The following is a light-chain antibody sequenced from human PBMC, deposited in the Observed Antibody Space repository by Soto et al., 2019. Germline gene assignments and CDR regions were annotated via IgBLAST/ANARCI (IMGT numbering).Light chain of an antibody. CDR3: QQYKIWPEG. V-gene: IGKV3-15*01. CDR1: QSVGSN. CDR2: GAS. Sequence: EIVMTQSPATLSVSPGERAALSCRASQSVGSNLAWYQQKPCQAPRLLIYGASTRATAIPASFSGSGSGTEFTLTISSLQSEDFAIYYCQQYKIWPEGFGGGTKVEIK. J-gene: IGKJ4*01.